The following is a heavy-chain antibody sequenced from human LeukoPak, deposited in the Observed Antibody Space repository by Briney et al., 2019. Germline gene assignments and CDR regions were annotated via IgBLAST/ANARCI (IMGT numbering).Heavy chain of an antibody. V-gene: IGHV4-39*01. CDR2: IYYSGST. Sequence: SETLSLTCTVSGGSISSSSYYWGWIRQPPGKGLEWIGSIYYSGSTYYNPSLKSRVTISVDTSKNQFSLKLSSVTAADTAVYYCARHMPVAGTEDIWGQGTMVTVSS. D-gene: IGHD6-19*01. J-gene: IGHJ3*02. CDR1: GGSISSSSYY. CDR3: ARHMPVAGTEDI.